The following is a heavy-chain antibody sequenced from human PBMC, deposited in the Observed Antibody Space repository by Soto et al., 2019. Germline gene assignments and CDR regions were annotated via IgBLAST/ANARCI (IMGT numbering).Heavy chain of an antibody. CDR2: INAGNGNT. D-gene: IGHD6-19*01. V-gene: IGHV1-3*01. CDR3: ARFKVEQWLVSAWDVLEEANAAFDY. CDR1: GYTFTSYA. Sequence: GASVKVSCKASGYTFTSYAMHWVRQAPGQRLEWMGWINAGNGNTKYSQKFQGRVTITRDTSASTAYRELSSLRSEDTAVYYCARFKVEQWLVSAWDVLEEANAAFDYWGQGTLVTVSP. J-gene: IGHJ4*02.